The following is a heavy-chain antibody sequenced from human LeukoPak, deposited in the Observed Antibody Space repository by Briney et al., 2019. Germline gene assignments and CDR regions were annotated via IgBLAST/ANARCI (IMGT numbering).Heavy chain of an antibody. CDR2: INPNSGGT. CDR1: GYTFTNYY. CDR3: ARDLFTEENDYYMDV. Sequence: ASVTVSCKASGYTFTNYYIHWVRQAPGQGLEWMGWINPNSGGTNYAQKFQGRVTMTRDTSISTAYMELSRLRSDDTAVYYCARDLFTEENDYYMDVWGKGTTVTVSS. J-gene: IGHJ6*03. D-gene: IGHD2-21*01. V-gene: IGHV1-2*02.